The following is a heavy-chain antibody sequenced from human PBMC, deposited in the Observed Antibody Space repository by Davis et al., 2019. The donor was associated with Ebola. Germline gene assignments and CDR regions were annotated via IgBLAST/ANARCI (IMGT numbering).Heavy chain of an antibody. Sequence: GESLKISCSASGFSFSTFGMFWVRQAPGKGLEWVAFIRFDGSEKYYADSVEGRFTISRENSKDTRNRQMNSLRAEDTAVFYCAKRATVKVAGDNYYNAMGVWGKGTTVTVSS. D-gene: IGHD6-19*01. CDR3: AKRATVKVAGDNYYNAMGV. CDR1: GFSFSTFG. CDR2: IRFDGSEK. J-gene: IGHJ6*04. V-gene: IGHV3-30*02.